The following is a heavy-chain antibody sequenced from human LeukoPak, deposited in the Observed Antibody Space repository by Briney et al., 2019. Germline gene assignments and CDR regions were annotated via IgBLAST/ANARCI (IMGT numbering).Heavy chain of an antibody. Sequence: GGSLRLSCAASGFTVSSNYMSWVRQAPGKGLEWVSSIGTTSNSMYYADSLKGRFTISRDNAESSLYLQMNSLRVEDTAVYFCAREGITAMADAWNDYWGQGTLVTVSS. D-gene: IGHD5-18*01. CDR2: IGTTSNSM. V-gene: IGHV3-21*01. J-gene: IGHJ4*02. CDR1: GFTVSSNY. CDR3: AREGITAMADAWNDY.